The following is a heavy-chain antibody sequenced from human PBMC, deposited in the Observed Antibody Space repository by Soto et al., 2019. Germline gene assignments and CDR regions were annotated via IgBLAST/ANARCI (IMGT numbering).Heavy chain of an antibody. D-gene: IGHD2-21*02. V-gene: IGHV1-69*08. CDR1: GGTFSSYT. CDR3: ARDKAYCGGDCYSD. Sequence: QVQLVQSGAEVKKPGSSVKVSCKASGGTFSSYTISWVRQAPGQGLEWMGRIIPILGIANYAQKFQGRVTITADKSTSTAYMELSSLRSEDTAVHYCARDKAYCGGDCYSDWGQGTLVTVSS. CDR2: IIPILGIA. J-gene: IGHJ4*02.